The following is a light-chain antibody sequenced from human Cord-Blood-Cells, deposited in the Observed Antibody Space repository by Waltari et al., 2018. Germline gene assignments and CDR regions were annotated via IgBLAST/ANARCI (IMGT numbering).Light chain of an antibody. CDR3: QQRSNWPPLT. V-gene: IGKV3-11*01. Sequence: EIVLTQSPATLSLSPGERATLSCRASQSVSSYLALYQQKPGQAPRLLIYDASNRATGIPARFSGSGSGTDFTLTISSLEPEDFAVYYCQQRSNWPPLTFGQGTKLEIK. CDR2: DAS. J-gene: IGKJ2*01. CDR1: QSVSSY.